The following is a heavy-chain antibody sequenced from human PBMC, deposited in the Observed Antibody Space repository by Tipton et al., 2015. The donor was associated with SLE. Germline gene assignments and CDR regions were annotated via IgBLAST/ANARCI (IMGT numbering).Heavy chain of an antibody. Sequence: LRLSCTVSGGSISSYYWSWIRQPAGKGLEWIGRIYTSGSTNYNPSLKSRVTISVDTSKNQFSLKLSSVTAADTAVYYCARDKGILGDAFDIWGQGTMVTVSS. D-gene: IGHD7-27*01. CDR2: IYTSGST. V-gene: IGHV4-4*07. CDR1: GGSISSYY. CDR3: ARDKGILGDAFDI. J-gene: IGHJ3*02.